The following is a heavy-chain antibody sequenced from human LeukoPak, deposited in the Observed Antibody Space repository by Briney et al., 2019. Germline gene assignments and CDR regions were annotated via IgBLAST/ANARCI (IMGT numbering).Heavy chain of an antibody. CDR3: AIAAPPKYRYGYERGAFDI. CDR2: FDPEDGET. V-gene: IGHV1-24*01. D-gene: IGHD5-18*01. J-gene: IGHJ3*02. Sequence: ASVKVSCKASGYTLIELSMHWVRQAPGKGLEWMGGFDPEDGETIYAQKFQGRVTMTEDTSTDTAYMELRSLTSEDTAVYYCAIAAPPKYRYGYERGAFDIWGQGTMVTVSS. CDR1: GYTLIELS.